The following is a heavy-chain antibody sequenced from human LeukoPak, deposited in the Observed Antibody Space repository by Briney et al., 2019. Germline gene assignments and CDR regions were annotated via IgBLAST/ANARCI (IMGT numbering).Heavy chain of an antibody. CDR2: INPNSGGT. V-gene: IGHV1-2*06. J-gene: IGHJ6*02. D-gene: IGHD3-3*01. Sequence: ASVKVSCKASGYIFTDYYMHWVRQAPGQGLEWMGRINPNSGGTNYAQKFQGRVTMTRDTSISTAYMELSRLRSDDTAVYYCARTYYDFWSGYLYYYYGMDVWGQGTTVTVSS. CDR3: ARTYYDFWSGYLYYYYGMDV. CDR1: GYIFTDYY.